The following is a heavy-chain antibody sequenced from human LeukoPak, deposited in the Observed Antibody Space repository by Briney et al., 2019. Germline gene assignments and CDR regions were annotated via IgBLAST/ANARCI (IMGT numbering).Heavy chain of an antibody. CDR1: GSTFSSYA. V-gene: IGHV1-69*05. D-gene: IGHD2-15*01. Sequence: ASVKVSCKASGSTFSSYAISWVRQAPGQGLEWMGGIIPIFGTANYAQKFQGRVTITTDESTSTAYMELSSLRSEDTAVYYCATGCSGGSCASGTPYYYYMDVWGKGTTVTVSS. CDR3: ATGCSGGSCASGTPYYYYMDV. CDR2: IIPIFGTA. J-gene: IGHJ6*03.